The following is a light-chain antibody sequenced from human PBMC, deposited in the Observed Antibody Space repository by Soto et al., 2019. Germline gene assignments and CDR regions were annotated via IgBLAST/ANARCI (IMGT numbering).Light chain of an antibody. CDR3: SSYTSSTSRV. CDR2: GVY. CDR1: YSDVGDYNY. Sequence: QSVLTQPASVSGSPGQSISISCTGGYSDVGDYNYVSWYQQFPGRAPKLIIYGVYNRPSGFSDRFSGSKSGNTASLTISGLQAEDEADYYCSSYTSSTSRVFGGGTKVTVL. V-gene: IGLV2-14*01. J-gene: IGLJ2*01.